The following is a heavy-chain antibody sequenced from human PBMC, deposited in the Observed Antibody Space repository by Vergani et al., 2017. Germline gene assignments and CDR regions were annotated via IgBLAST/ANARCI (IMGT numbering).Heavy chain of an antibody. V-gene: IGHV3-64D*06. Sequence: EVQLLESGGGLVQPGGSLRLSCAASGFTFSSYAMHWVRQAPGKGLEYVSAISSSGGSTYYADSVKGRFTISRDNSKNTLYLQMSSLRAEDTAVYYCVKFPSAGPGAFDIWGQGTMVTVSS. CDR3: VKFPSAGPGAFDI. CDR2: ISSSGGST. CDR1: GFTFSSYA. D-gene: IGHD6-19*01. J-gene: IGHJ3*02.